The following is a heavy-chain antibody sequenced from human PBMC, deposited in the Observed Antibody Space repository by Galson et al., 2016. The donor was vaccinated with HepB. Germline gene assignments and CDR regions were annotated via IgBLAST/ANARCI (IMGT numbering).Heavy chain of an antibody. V-gene: IGHV3-30*18. CDR2: ISYDGSNK. CDR1: GFTLSSYD. D-gene: IGHD3-10*01. CDR3: AKDRSYGYFGSGGMDV. Sequence: SLRLSCAASGFTLSSYDVHWVRQAPGKGLEWVAVISYDGSNKYYADSVKGRFTISRDNSKNTLYLQMNSLRAEDTAVYYCAKDRSYGYFGSGGMDVWGQGTTVTVSS. J-gene: IGHJ6*02.